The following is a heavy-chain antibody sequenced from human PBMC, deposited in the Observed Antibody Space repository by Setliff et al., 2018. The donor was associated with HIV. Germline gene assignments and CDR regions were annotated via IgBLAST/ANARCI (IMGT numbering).Heavy chain of an antibody. V-gene: IGHV1-24*01. Sequence: ASVKVSCKISGYTLSELSMHWVRQAPGKGLEWMVGFNPEEGKTIYAQKFQGRVTMTEDTSTDTAFMDLNNLRSEDTAVYYCAASISSRYYYGSALWGRGTLVTVSS. CDR2: FNPEEGKT. CDR1: GYTLSELS. J-gene: IGHJ2*01. D-gene: IGHD3-10*01. CDR3: AASISSRYYYGSAL.